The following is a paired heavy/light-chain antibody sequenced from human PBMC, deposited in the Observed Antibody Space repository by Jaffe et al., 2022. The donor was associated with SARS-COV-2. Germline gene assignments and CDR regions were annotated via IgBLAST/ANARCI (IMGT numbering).Heavy chain of an antibody. D-gene: IGHD3-16*02. J-gene: IGHJ6*02. CDR2: ISSSSSYT. V-gene: IGHV3-11*06. Sequence: QVQLVESGGGLVKPGGSLRLSCAASGFTFSDYYMSWIRQAPGKGLEWVSYISSSSSYTNYADSVKGRFTISRDNAKNSLYLQMNSLRAEDTAVYYCARDPRYDYVWGSYRYGMDVWGQGTTVTVSS. CDR3: ARDPRYDYVWGSYRYGMDV. CDR1: GFTFSDYY.
Light chain of an antibody. CDR3: QQYDNLSYT. J-gene: IGKJ2*01. CDR1: QDISNY. V-gene: IGKV1-33*01. Sequence: DIQMTQSPSSLSASVGDRVTITCQASQDISNYLNWYQQKPGKAPKLLIYDASNLETGVPSRFSGSGSGTDFTFTISSLQPEDIATYYCQQYDNLSYTFGQGTKLEIK. CDR2: DAS.